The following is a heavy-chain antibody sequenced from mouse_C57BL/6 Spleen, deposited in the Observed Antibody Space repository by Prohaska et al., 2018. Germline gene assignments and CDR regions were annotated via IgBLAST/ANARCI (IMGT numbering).Heavy chain of an antibody. CDR3: ARERGSSHWYFDV. J-gene: IGHJ1*03. CDR2: IDPSDSYT. Sequence: QVQLQQPGAELVKPGASVKLSCKASGYTFTSYWVQWVKQRPGQGLEWIGEIDPSDSYTNYNQKFKGKATLTVDTSSSTAYMQLSSLTSEDSAVYYCARERGSSHWYFDVWGTGTTVTVSS. D-gene: IGHD1-1*01. CDR1: GYTFTSYW. V-gene: IGHV1-50*01.